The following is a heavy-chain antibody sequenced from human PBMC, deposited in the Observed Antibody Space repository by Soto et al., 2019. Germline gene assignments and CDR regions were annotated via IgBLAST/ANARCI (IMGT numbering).Heavy chain of an antibody. Sequence: QLQLQESGSGLVKPSQTLSLTCAVSGGSISSGGYSWSWIRQPPGKGLEWIGYIYDSGSTYYNPSLKSRVTISVDRSKNQFSLKLSSVTAADTAMYYCARSRVAVAGTSLDYWGQGTLVTVSS. CDR1: GGSISSGGYS. CDR2: IYDSGST. D-gene: IGHD6-19*01. J-gene: IGHJ4*02. CDR3: ARSRVAVAGTSLDY. V-gene: IGHV4-30-2*01.